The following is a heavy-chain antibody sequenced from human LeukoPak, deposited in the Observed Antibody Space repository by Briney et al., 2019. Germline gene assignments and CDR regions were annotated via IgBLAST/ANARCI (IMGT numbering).Heavy chain of an antibody. J-gene: IGHJ4*02. Sequence: GGSLRLSCAASGFTFSSYAMSWVRQAPGKGLEWVAVISYDGSNKYYADSVKGRFTISRDNSKNTLYLQMNSLRAEDTAVYYCARSPKATVIPTDYWGQGTLVTVSS. CDR1: GFTFSSYA. CDR3: ARSPKATVIPTDY. CDR2: ISYDGSNK. D-gene: IGHD4-17*01. V-gene: IGHV3-30-3*01.